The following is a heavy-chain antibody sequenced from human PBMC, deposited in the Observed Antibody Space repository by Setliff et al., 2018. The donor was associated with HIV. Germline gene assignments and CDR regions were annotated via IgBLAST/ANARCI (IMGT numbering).Heavy chain of an antibody. CDR3: ARDHYGDVWGTYRPDAFDV. CDR1: GGSFSGYY. V-gene: IGHV4-34*12. D-gene: IGHD3-16*02. J-gene: IGHJ3*01. CDR2: ILSGRDT. Sequence: SETLSLTCAVYGGSFSGYYWTWIRQPPGKGLEWIGNILSGRDTYYNPSLKSRVSMSVDTSKNQFSLKLSSVTAADMALYYCARDHYGDVWGTYRPDAFDVWGQGTMVTVSS.